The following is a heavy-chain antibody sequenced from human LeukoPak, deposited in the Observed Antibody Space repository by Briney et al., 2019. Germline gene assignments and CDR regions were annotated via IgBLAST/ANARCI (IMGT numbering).Heavy chain of an antibody. D-gene: IGHD2-2*01. V-gene: IGHV3-23*01. Sequence: GGSLRLSCAASGFTFSSYAMSWVRQAPGKGLEWVSAISGSGGSTYYADSVKGRFTISRDNSKNTLYLQMNSLRAEDTAVYYCARASLGYCSSTSCYLSGWGQGTLVTVSS. CDR1: GFTFSSYA. CDR3: ARASLGYCSSTSCYLSG. CDR2: ISGSGGST. J-gene: IGHJ4*02.